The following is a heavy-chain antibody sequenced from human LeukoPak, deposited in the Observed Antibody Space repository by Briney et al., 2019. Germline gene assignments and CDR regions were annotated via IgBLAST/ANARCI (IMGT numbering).Heavy chain of an antibody. V-gene: IGHV3-23*01. D-gene: IGHD5-18*01. J-gene: IGHJ4*02. CDR1: GFIFRNYG. CDR2: VSPNGEAA. Sequence: GGSLRLSCAASGFIFRNYGMNWVRQPPGKGLEWVSGVSPNGEAAYYADSVKGRFTISRDNSKNTVYLQVRSLRAEDTAVYYCAKDLGWIQFGYWGQGALVTVSS. CDR3: AKDLGWIQFGY.